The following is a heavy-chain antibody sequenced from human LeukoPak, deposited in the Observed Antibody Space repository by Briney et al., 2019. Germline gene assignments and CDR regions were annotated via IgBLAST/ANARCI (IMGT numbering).Heavy chain of an antibody. V-gene: IGHV3-53*05. CDR1: GFSVSSSH. Sequence: PGGSLRLSCAASGFSVSSSHMGWVRQAPGKGLECVSIIYTGGRTYYADSVKGRFTISRDNSKNTLDLQMNSLRTEDTAVYYCARDSGTSSGGSWGQGTLVTVSS. CDR3: ARDSGTSSGGS. D-gene: IGHD6-6*01. CDR2: IYTGGRT. J-gene: IGHJ5*02.